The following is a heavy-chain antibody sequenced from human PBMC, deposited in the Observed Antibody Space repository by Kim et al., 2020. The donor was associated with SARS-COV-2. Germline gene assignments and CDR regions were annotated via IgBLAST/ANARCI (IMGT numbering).Heavy chain of an antibody. J-gene: IGHJ6*02. CDR2: ET. Sequence: ETIYAQKFQGRVTRTEDKSTDTAYMELSSLRSEDTAVYYCAISYDYGCMDVWGLGTTVTVSS. CDR3: AISYDYGCMDV. V-gene: IGHV1-24*01. D-gene: IGHD3-16*01.